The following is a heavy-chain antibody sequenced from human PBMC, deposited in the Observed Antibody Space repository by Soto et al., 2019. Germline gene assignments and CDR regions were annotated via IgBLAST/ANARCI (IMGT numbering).Heavy chain of an antibody. V-gene: IGHV1-18*01. CDR2: ISAYNGNT. CDR1: GYTFTSYG. CDR3: ARRYYYDSSGYYYIFDY. D-gene: IGHD3-22*01. J-gene: IGHJ4*02. Sequence: ASVKVSCKASGYTFTSYGISWVRQAPGQGLEWMGWISAYNGNTNYAQKLQGRVTMTTDTSTSTAYMDLRSLRSDDTAVYYCARRYYYDSSGYYYIFDYWGQGTLVTVPQ.